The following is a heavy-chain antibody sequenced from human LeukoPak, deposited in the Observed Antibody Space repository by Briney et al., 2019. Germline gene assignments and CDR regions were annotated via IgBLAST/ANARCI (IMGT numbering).Heavy chain of an antibody. CDR2: ISWNSGSI. J-gene: IGHJ4*02. CDR3: ARVGEDVEMTPIPLDF. D-gene: IGHD5-24*01. Sequence: PGRSLRLSCAASGFTFDDYAMHWVRQAPGKGLEWVSGISWNSGSIGYADSVKGRFTISRDNSKNSLYLEMNSPRADDTAVYYCARVGEDVEMTPIPLDFWGQGTLVTVSS. CDR1: GFTFDDYA. V-gene: IGHV3-9*01.